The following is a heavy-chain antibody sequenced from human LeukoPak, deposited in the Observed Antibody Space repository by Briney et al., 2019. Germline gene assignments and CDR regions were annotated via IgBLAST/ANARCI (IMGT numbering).Heavy chain of an antibody. CDR3: ARATQKSDGDSDAFDI. Sequence: PGGSLRLSCAASGFTFSSYWMSWVRQAPGKGLEWVANIKQDGSEKYYVDSVKGRFTISRDNAKNSLYLQMNSLRAEDTTVYYCARATQKSDGDSDAFDIWSQGTMVTVSS. D-gene: IGHD4-17*01. CDR2: IKQDGSEK. V-gene: IGHV3-7*01. J-gene: IGHJ3*02. CDR1: GFTFSSYW.